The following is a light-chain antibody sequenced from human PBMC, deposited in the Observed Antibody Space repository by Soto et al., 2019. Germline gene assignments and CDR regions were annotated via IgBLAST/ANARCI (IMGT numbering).Light chain of an antibody. CDR1: SSDVAAYNF. J-gene: IGLJ2*01. CDR3: SSYTTSSILI. V-gene: IGLV2-14*01. CDR2: EVN. Sequence: QSALTQPASVSGSPGQSISISCTGTSSDVAAYNFVSWYQQHPGKAPKLIISEVNHRPSGISYRFSGSKSGNTASLTISGLQAEDEADYFCSSYTTSSILIFGGGTKVTVL.